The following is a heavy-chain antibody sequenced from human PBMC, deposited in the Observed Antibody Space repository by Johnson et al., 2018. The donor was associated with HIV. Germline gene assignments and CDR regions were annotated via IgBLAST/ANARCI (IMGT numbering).Heavy chain of an antibody. CDR1: GFSFSTNW. CDR3: AREQTNSWPGDAFDI. V-gene: IGHV3-66*01. D-gene: IGHD6-13*01. CDR2: IFSGGST. J-gene: IGHJ3*02. Sequence: VQLVESGGDLVQPGGSLRLSCAASGFSFSTNWMTWVRQAPGKGLECVSVIFSGGSTYYADSVKGRFTISRDNSKNTLYLQMNSLRAEDTAVYYCAREQTNSWPGDAFDIWGQGTMVTVSS.